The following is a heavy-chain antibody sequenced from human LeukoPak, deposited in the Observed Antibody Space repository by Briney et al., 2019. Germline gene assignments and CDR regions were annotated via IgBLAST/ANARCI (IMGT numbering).Heavy chain of an antibody. CDR3: ARDPIDGYYYYYMDV. CDR1: GFTFSSYS. D-gene: IGHD5-24*01. J-gene: IGHJ6*03. Sequence: GGSLRLSCAASGFTFSSYSMNWVRQAPGKGLEWVSYISSSSTIYYADSVKGRFTISRDNAKNSLYLQMNSLRAEDTAVYYCARDPIDGYYYYYMDVWGKGTTVTVSS. V-gene: IGHV3-48*01. CDR2: ISSSSTI.